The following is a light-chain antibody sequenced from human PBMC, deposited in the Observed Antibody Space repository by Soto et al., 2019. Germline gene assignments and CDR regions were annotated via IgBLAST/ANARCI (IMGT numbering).Light chain of an antibody. CDR1: QSVSSY. Sequence: EIVMTQSPSTLSLSPGERVTXTCRASQSVSSYLAWYQQKPGLAPRLLIYDASNLATGIPARFSGSGSGTDFTLTISSLEPEDFAIYYCQQRIKWPRTFGQGTKVDIK. CDR3: QQRIKWPRT. V-gene: IGKV3-11*01. CDR2: DAS. J-gene: IGKJ1*01.